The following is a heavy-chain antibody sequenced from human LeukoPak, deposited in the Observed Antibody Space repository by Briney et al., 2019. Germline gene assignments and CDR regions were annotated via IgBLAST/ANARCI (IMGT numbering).Heavy chain of an antibody. D-gene: IGHD4-23*01. J-gene: IGHJ4*02. CDR1: GGSISSYY. CDR2: IYTSGST. Sequence: SETLSLTCTDSGGSISSYYWSWIRQPAGKGLEWIGRIYTSGSTNYNPSLKSRVTMSVDTSKNQFSLKLSSVTAADTAVYYCAREPPSPTVVTDWGQGTLVTVSP. V-gene: IGHV4-4*07. CDR3: AREPPSPTVVTD.